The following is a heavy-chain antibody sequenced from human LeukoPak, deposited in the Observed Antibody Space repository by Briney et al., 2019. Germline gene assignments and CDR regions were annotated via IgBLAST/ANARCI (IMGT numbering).Heavy chain of an antibody. Sequence: GVSLRLSCAAYGFTFSSYGMHWVRQAPGRGLEWVSYLSRRSSTIYYADSLKGRITTSRDDATNSLYLQMHSLRGEDTAVYYCARAYRYYSTFDYWGQGTLVTVSS. CDR3: ARAYRYYSTFDY. CDR2: LSRRSSTI. J-gene: IGHJ4*02. CDR1: GFTFSSYG. V-gene: IGHV3-48*01. D-gene: IGHD5-18*01.